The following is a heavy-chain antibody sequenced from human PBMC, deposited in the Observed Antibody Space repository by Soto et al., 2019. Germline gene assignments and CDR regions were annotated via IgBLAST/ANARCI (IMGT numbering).Heavy chain of an antibody. Sequence: SETLSLTCTVSGGSISSSSYYWGWIRQPPGKGLEWIGSIYYSGSTYYNPSLKSRVTISVDTSKNQFSLKLSSVTAADTAVYYCARLALSAGYDYVLLGDYWGQGTLVTVSS. D-gene: IGHD5-12*01. CDR1: GGSISSSSYY. J-gene: IGHJ4*02. CDR3: ARLALSAGYDYVLLGDY. CDR2: IYYSGST. V-gene: IGHV4-39*01.